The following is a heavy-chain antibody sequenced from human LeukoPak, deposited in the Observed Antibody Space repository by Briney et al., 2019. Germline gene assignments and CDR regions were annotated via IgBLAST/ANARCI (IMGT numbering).Heavy chain of an antibody. CDR1: GGTFRSYA. CDR2: IIPIFGTA. J-gene: IGHJ4*02. Sequence: SVKVSCKASGGTFRSYAISWVRQAPGQGLECMGGIIPIFGTANYAQKFQGRVTITADESTSTAYMELSSLRSEDTAVYYCASEGRDCSSTSCYIYWGQGTLVTVSS. D-gene: IGHD2-2*02. CDR3: ASEGRDCSSTSCYIY. V-gene: IGHV1-69*13.